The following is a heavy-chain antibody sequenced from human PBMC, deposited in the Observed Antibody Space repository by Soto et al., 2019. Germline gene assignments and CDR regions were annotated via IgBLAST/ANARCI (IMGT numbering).Heavy chain of an antibody. Sequence: SVKVSCKASGGAFSGHAISWLRQAPGQGLEWMGQIIPFFKGTKYAQKFQGRVTITADDSTSTAYMDLSSLTSEDTAVYYCARDVPLNYYDSTYSYYALDVWGQGTTVTVSS. J-gene: IGHJ6*02. CDR1: GGAFSGHA. CDR3: ARDVPLNYYDSTYSYYALDV. CDR2: IIPFFKGT. D-gene: IGHD3-22*01. V-gene: IGHV1-69*13.